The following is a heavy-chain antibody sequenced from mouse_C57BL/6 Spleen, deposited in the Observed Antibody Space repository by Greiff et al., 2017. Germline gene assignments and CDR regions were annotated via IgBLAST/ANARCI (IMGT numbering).Heavy chain of an antibody. V-gene: IGHV1-55*01. Sequence: QVQLKQSGAELVKPGASVKMSCKASGYTFTSYWITWVKQRPGQGLEWIGDIYPGSGSTNYNEKFKSKGTLTVDTSSSTAYMQLSSLTSEDSAVYYCAREYYGSSSAWFAYWGQGTLVTVSA. CDR2: IYPGSGST. CDR1: GYTFTSYW. CDR3: AREYYGSSSAWFAY. J-gene: IGHJ3*01. D-gene: IGHD1-1*01.